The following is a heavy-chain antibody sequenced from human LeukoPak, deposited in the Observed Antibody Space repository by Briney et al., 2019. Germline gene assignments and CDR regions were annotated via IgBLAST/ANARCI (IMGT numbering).Heavy chain of an antibody. Sequence: GASVKVSCKASGYTFSGYYMHWVRQAPGQGLEGMGWITPNSGGTNYAQKFQGWVTMTRDTSISTAYTELSRLRSDDTAVYYCARESPYVYGDYSNGMDVWGQGTTVTVSS. CDR2: ITPNSGGT. D-gene: IGHD4-17*01. J-gene: IGHJ6*02. CDR1: GYTFSGYY. CDR3: ARESPYVYGDYSNGMDV. V-gene: IGHV1-2*04.